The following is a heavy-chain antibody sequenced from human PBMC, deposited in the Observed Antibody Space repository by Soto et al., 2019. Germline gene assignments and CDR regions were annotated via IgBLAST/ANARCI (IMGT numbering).Heavy chain of an antibody. CDR1: VYNFPTYW. D-gene: IGHD1-1*01. CDR3: ARSQKAGVQLGNGLDV. Sequence: PGESLEISCKGSVYNFPTYWIVWVRQMPGKGLEWMGIIYPGDSETRYSPSFQGQVTISADKSISTAYLQWSRLKASDTAIYYCARSQKAGVQLGNGLDVWGQGPTVTVSS. J-gene: IGHJ6*02. CDR2: IYPGDSET. V-gene: IGHV5-51*01.